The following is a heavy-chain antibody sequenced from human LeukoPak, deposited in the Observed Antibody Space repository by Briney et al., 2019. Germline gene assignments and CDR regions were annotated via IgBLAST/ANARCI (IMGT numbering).Heavy chain of an antibody. J-gene: IGHJ3*02. D-gene: IGHD3-22*01. CDR3: AKDFFYDSSPRVAFDI. CDR2: IRYDGSIK. Sequence: GGSLRLSCAASGFTFSDYGMVWVRQAPGKGLEWVAFIRYDGSIKYYTDSVKDRFTISRDKSKNTLYLQMNSLRAEDTAVYYCAKDFFYDSSPRVAFDIWGQGTMVSVSS. V-gene: IGHV3-30*02. CDR1: GFTFSDYG.